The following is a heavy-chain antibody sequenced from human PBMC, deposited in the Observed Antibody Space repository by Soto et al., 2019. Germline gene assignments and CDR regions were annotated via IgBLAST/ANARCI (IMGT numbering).Heavy chain of an antibody. CDR2: INPGGGST. Sequence: ASVKVSCKASGYRFTSYYIHWVRQAPGQGLEWMGLINPGGGSTTYAQRFQDRVTMTRDTSTTTVSMELSSLRSDDTAVYYCARDAQIGHGYSVYHTYWGQGTLVTVS. CDR1: GYRFTSYY. D-gene: IGHD5-12*01. CDR3: ARDAQIGHGYSVYHTY. J-gene: IGHJ4*02. V-gene: IGHV1-46*01.